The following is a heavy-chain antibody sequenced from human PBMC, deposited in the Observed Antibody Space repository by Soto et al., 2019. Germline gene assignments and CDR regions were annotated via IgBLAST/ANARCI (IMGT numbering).Heavy chain of an antibody. Sequence: PGGSLRLSCAASGFTFSSYAMSWVRQPQGKGLEWVSVISGSGGSTYYADSVKGRFTISRENSKNTLYLQMNSLRAEDTAVYYCACVFLESYAHFDYWGQGTLVTVSS. CDR1: GFTFSSYA. D-gene: IGHD2-2*01. J-gene: IGHJ4*02. CDR3: ACVFLESYAHFDY. V-gene: IGHV3-23*01. CDR2: ISGSGGST.